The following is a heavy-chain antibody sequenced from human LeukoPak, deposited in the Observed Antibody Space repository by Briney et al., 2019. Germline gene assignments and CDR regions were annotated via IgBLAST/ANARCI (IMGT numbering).Heavy chain of an antibody. CDR2: ISYDGSNK. J-gene: IGHJ6*02. V-gene: IGHV3-30*03. CDR1: GFTFSSYS. CDR3: ARDREGGPYYYYGMDV. D-gene: IGHD2-15*01. Sequence: GGSLRLSCAASGFTFSSYSLNWVRQAPGKGLEWVAVISYDGSNKYYANSVKGRFTISRDNSKNTLYLQMNSLRAEDTAVYYCARDREGGPYYYYGMDVWGQGTTVTVSS.